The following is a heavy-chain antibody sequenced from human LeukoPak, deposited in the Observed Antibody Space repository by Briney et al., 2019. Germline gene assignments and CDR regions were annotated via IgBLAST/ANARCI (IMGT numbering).Heavy chain of an antibody. Sequence: QTGGSLRLSCAASGFTFCDYAMHWVRQAPGKGLEWVSLISGDGGTTYYADSVKGRFTISRDSGKNSLYLQMNSLRTEDTALYYCAKVLRRYCSGGSCYGYDFDYWGQETLVTVSS. V-gene: IGHV3-43*02. CDR2: ISGDGGTT. D-gene: IGHD2-15*01. CDR3: AKVLRRYCSGGSCYGYDFDY. CDR1: GFTFCDYA. J-gene: IGHJ4*02.